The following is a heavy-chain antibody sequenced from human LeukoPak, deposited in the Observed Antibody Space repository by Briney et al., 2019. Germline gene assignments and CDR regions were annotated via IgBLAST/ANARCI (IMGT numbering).Heavy chain of an antibody. CDR2: ITASSAGT. D-gene: IGHD2-8*01. V-gene: IGHV3-23*01. Sequence: PGGSLTLSCAASGFTFSTYAMSWVRLAPGKGLEWVPSITASSAGTNYADSVKGRFTISRDNSKNTLYLEMNSLRVEDTAIYYCAKVMYAIGCLMDYWGQGTLVTVSS. CDR1: GFTFSTYA. J-gene: IGHJ4*02. CDR3: AKVMYAIGCLMDY.